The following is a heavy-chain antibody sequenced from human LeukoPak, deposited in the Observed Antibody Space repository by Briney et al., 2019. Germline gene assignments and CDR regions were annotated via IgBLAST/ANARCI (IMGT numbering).Heavy chain of an antibody. CDR3: ARERLANYYYYGMDV. V-gene: IGHV3-7*01. Sequence: ESLRPSSAVSAFTSSIYWISWDRHPQGGGLGWVANIRQDVSKKYYVDSVKGRFTITRDNAKNSLYLQMNSLRAEDTAVYYCARERLANYYYYGMDVWGQGTTVTASS. CDR1: AFTSSIYW. D-gene: IGHD6-19*01. CDR2: IRQDVSKK. J-gene: IGHJ6*02.